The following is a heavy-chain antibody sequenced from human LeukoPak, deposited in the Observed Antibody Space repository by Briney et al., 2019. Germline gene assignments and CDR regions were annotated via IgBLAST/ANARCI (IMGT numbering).Heavy chain of an antibody. V-gene: IGHV4-4*07. CDR1: RGSATSNY. D-gene: IGHD3-10*01. CDR3: ARDKGVEAYGSGYFPFDD. CDR2: IHFTVVT. Sequence: PSGTLSLTSTVSRGSATSNYSNSIPHPAGSGLERIGRIHFTVVTNYNPSLKSRVSMSVDTSKNHFSLKLSSVTAADTAVYYCARDKGVEAYGSGYFPFDDWGQGTLVTVSS. J-gene: IGHJ4*02.